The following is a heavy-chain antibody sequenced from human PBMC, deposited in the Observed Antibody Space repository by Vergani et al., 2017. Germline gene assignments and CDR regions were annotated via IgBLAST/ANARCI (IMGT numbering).Heavy chain of an antibody. Sequence: QEQLVQSGAVVRKPGASVKVSCKASGYNFTSFDINWVRLATGQGLEWMGWMNPKSGNTAYAAKFQGRITMTRDSSTDTAYMEMKSLRSEDTAIYFCARGVLDSKYRHNWFGPWGQGTVVTVSS. D-gene: IGHD3/OR15-3a*01. CDR1: GYNFTSFD. CDR3: ARGVLDSKYRHNWFGP. J-gene: IGHJ5*02. CDR2: MNPKSGNT. V-gene: IGHV1-8*01.